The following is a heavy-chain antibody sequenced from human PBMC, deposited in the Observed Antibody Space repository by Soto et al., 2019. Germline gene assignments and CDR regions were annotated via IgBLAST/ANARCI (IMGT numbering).Heavy chain of an antibody. CDR2: ISYDGSNK. J-gene: IGHJ6*01. CDR3: AKGIGSSWYLYYYGMDV. CDR1: GFTFSSYG. V-gene: IGHV3-30*18. D-gene: IGHD6-13*01. Sequence: QVQLVESGGGVVQPGRSLRLSCAASGFTFSSYGMHWVRQAPGKGLEWVAVISYDGSNKYYADSVKGRFTISRDNSKNTLYLQMNSLRAEDTAVYYCAKGIGSSWYLYYYGMDVW.